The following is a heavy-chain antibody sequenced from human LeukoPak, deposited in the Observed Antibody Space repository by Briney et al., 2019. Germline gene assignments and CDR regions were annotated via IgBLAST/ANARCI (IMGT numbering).Heavy chain of an antibody. CDR2: IYYSGST. V-gene: IGHV4-59*01. CDR3: ARFRAYSNYGYYYYYMDV. D-gene: IGHD4-11*01. Sequence: SETLSLTCTVSGGSISSYYWSWIRQPPGKGLEWIGYIYYSGSTNHNPSLKSRVTISVDTSKNQFSLKLSSVTAADTAVYYCARFRAYSNYGYYYYYMDVWGKGTTVTVSS. J-gene: IGHJ6*03. CDR1: GGSISSYY.